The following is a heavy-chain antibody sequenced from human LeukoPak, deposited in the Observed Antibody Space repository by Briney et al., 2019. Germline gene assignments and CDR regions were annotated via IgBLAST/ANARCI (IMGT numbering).Heavy chain of an antibody. CDR2: ISSSSSYI. V-gene: IGHV3-21*01. CDR3: ARVDYSNYGYYFDY. CDR1: GFTFSSYS. J-gene: IGHJ4*02. D-gene: IGHD4-11*01. Sequence: GGSLRLSCAASGFTFSSYSMNWVRQALGKGLEWVSSISSSSSYIYYADSVKGRFTISRDNAKNSLYLQMNSLRAEDTAVYYCARVDYSNYGYYFDYWGQGTLVTVSS.